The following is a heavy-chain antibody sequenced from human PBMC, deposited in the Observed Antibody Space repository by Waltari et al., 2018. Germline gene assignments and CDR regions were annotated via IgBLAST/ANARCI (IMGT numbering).Heavy chain of an antibody. CDR1: GFIFSSYG. V-gene: IGHV3-30*02. Sequence: QVHLVASGGGVVQPGGSLRLSCAASGFIFSSYGMHWFRRAPGKGLEWGACIRYDGGVTYVGESVKGRVVISRYNSKNTVDLQMNSLTTEDTAVYYCGKDMIPTGDKTRPDRPWGWGQGTLVTVSS. D-gene: IGHD7-27*01. CDR3: GKDMIPTGDKTRPDRPWG. J-gene: IGHJ4*02. CDR2: IRYDGGVT.